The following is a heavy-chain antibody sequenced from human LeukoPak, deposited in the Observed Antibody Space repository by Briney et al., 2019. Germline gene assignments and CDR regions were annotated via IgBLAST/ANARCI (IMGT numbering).Heavy chain of an antibody. CDR2: IYYSGST. CDR1: GDSISSNSYY. V-gene: IGHV4-39*07. CDR3: ASLAGSQSGDDAFDI. D-gene: IGHD3-10*01. Sequence: NTSETLSLTCTVSGDSISSNSYYWGGIRQPTGKGLEGIGTIYYSGSTYYNPSLKSRVTISVDTSKNQFSLKLSSVTAADTAVYYCASLAGSQSGDDAFDIWGQGTMVTVSS. J-gene: IGHJ3*02.